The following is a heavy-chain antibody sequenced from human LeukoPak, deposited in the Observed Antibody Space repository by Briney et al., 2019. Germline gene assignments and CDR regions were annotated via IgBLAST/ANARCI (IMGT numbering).Heavy chain of an antibody. V-gene: IGHV4-59*01. CDR1: GGSIGSYY. CDR3: ARVRYSSGWYENFDY. J-gene: IGHJ4*02. CDR2: IYYSGST. Sequence: SETLPLTCTVSGGSIGSYYRSWSRQPPGKGLEWIGYIYYSGSTNYNPSLKSRVTISVDTSKNQFSLKLSSVTAADTAVYYCARVRYSSGWYENFDYWGQGTLVTVSS. D-gene: IGHD6-19*01.